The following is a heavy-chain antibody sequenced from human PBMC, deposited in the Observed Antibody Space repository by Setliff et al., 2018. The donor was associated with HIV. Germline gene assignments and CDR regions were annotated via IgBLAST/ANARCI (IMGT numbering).Heavy chain of an antibody. V-gene: IGHV4-61*02. CDR2: IYASGST. D-gene: IGHD2-21*02. CDR3: ARTVMVVTANWFDL. CDR1: GASINSNFYY. J-gene: IGHJ5*02. Sequence: PSETLSLTCTVSGASINSNFYYWSWIRQPAGKALEWIGRIYASGSTNYNPSLKSRVSISVDTSKKQVSLKLNSVTAADTAVYYCARTVMVVTANWFDLWGQGTLVTVSS.